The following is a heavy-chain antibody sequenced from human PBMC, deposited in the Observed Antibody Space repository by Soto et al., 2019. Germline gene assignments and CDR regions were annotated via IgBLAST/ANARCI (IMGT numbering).Heavy chain of an antibody. CDR3: TRAGILTTPYYLDY. CDR2: IRQNLMGYTT. Sequence: EVQLVESGGGLVRPEGSLRLSCIASGFAFSDHYFDWVRQAPGKGLEWVGHIRQNLMGYTTEYAASVKGRFAISRDDSRNSLYLQINSLKTEDTAMYYCTRAGILTTPYYLDYWGQGTLVTVSS. D-gene: IGHD2-21*01. V-gene: IGHV3-72*01. CDR1: GFAFSDHY. J-gene: IGHJ4*02.